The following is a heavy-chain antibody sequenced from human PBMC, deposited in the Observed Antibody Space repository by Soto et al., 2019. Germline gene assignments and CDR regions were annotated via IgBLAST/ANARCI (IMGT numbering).Heavy chain of an antibody. CDR2: IIPIFGTA. CDR3: ARAPYYYGSGSYHAYYYYGMDV. Sequence: VKVACKASGRPLISYAITWVRQAPGQGLEWMGGIIPIFGTANYAQKFQGRVTITADESTSTAYMELSSLRSEDTAVYYCARAPYYYGSGSYHAYYYYGMDVWGQGTTVTVSS. J-gene: IGHJ6*02. CDR1: GRPLISYA. D-gene: IGHD3-10*01. V-gene: IGHV1-69*01.